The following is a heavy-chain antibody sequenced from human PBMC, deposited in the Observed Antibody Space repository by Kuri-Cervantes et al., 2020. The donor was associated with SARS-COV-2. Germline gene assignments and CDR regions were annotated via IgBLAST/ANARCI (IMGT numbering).Heavy chain of an antibody. Sequence: GESLKISCAASGFTFSSYGMHWVRQAPGKGLQWVAVISYDGANEYYADSVKGRFTISRDNSKNTLYLQVNSLRAEDTAVYYCARVDYFDSNGYYQPFDYWGQGTLVTVSS. CDR1: GFTFSSYG. J-gene: IGHJ4*02. CDR2: ISYDGANE. D-gene: IGHD3-22*01. CDR3: ARVDYFDSNGYYQPFDY. V-gene: IGHV3-30*06.